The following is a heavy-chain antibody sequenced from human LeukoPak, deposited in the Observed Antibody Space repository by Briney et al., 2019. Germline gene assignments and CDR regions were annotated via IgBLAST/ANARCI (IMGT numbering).Heavy chain of an antibody. J-gene: IGHJ4*02. CDR3: ARLITGTNGFDY. CDR1: GGTFSSYA. V-gene: IGHV1-69*04. CDR2: IIPILGIA. Sequence: GASVKVSCKASGGTFSSYAISWVRQAPGQGHEWMGRIIPILGIANYAQKFQGRVTITADKSTSTAYMELSSLRSEDTAVYYCARLITGTNGFDYWGQGTLVTVSS. D-gene: IGHD1-20*01.